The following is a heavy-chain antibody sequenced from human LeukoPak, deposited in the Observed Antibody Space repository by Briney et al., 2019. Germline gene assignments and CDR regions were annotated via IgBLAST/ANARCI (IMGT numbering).Heavy chain of an antibody. CDR2: ISARSTST. CDR1: GFTFRTYS. J-gene: IGHJ4*02. V-gene: IGHV3-48*01. CDR3: ARDHEFYDRSPHYLGGAIDH. Sequence: PGGSLRLSCAASGFTFRTYSMNWVRQAPGKGLEWVSYISARSTSTHYADSVKGRFTISRDNDKDSLYLQMDSLRVEDTAIYYCARDHEFYDRSPHYLGGAIDHWGQGALVTVSS. D-gene: IGHD3-22*01.